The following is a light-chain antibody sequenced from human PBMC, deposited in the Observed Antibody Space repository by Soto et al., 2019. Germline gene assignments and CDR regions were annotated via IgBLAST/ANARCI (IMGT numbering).Light chain of an antibody. J-gene: IGLJ1*01. CDR1: SGDVGGYNY. Sequence: QSVLTQSPSASGSPGQSVTISCTATSGDVGGYNYVSWYQQHPGKAPKLMIYEVSKRPLGVPDRVSGSKSGNTATLTGSRLQAEDAADYYYRSYEGSDKFYVFGTGTKV. CDR2: EVS. V-gene: IGLV2-8*01. CDR3: RSYEGSDKFYV.